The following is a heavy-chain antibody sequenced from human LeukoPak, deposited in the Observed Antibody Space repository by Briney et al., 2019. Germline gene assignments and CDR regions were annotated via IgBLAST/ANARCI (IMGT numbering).Heavy chain of an antibody. D-gene: IGHD3-3*01. J-gene: IGHJ4*02. CDR2: IDGSGGRP. V-gene: IGHV3-23*01. CDR1: GFPFSSYA. Sequence: GGSLRLSCAASGFPFSSYAMSWVRQAPGKGLEWVSGIDGSGGRPPSADSVKGRFTISRDISKNTLYLQMDSLRAEDTAAYYCARGKDHDFWNPFDHWGQGTLVTVSS. CDR3: ARGKDHDFWNPFDH.